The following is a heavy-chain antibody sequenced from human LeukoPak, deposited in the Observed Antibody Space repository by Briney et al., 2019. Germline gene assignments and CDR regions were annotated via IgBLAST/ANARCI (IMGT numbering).Heavy chain of an antibody. CDR2: IYTSGST. CDR3: ARMDGSSWYELDY. CDR1: GGSISSYY. D-gene: IGHD6-13*01. J-gene: IGHJ4*02. V-gene: IGHV4-4*07. Sequence: SETLSLTCTVSGGSISSYYWTWSRQPAGKGLEWIGRIYTSGSTNYNPSLRSRVTMSVDTSKSPFSLRLTSLTAAETAVYYCARMDGSSWYELDYWGQGTLVTVSS.